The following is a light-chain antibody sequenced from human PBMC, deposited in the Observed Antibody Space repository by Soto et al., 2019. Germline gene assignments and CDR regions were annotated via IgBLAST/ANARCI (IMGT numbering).Light chain of an antibody. CDR1: SSDVGRFNF. V-gene: IGLV2-14*01. CDR2: DVS. CDR3: RYFTTSSSFV. J-gene: IGLJ1*01. Sequence: QSVLAQPASVSGSPGQSITISCTGTSSDVGRFNFVSWFQQHPGKAPKLLIYDVSNWPSGASDRFSGSKSGNTASLTISGLQAEDEADYYCRYFTTSSSFVFGTGTEVPV.